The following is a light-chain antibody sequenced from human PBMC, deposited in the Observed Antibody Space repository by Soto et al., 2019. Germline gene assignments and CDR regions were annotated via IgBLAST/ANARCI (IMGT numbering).Light chain of an antibody. CDR2: VAS. CDR3: QESYRTS. Sequence: IQMTQSPSSLSASLGDSLTITCRASQYISTYLNWYQQKPGKAPKLLIYVASNLQSGVPSRCSGSGSGTDFTLTISSMQPEDIATDYCQESYRTSFGQGTKVDIK. J-gene: IGKJ1*01. V-gene: IGKV1-39*01. CDR1: QYISTY.